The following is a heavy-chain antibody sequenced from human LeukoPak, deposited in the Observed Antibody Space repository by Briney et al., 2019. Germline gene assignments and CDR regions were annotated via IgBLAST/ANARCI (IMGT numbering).Heavy chain of an antibody. D-gene: IGHD2-2*02. V-gene: IGHV3-7*01. CDR2: IKQDGSEK. Sequence: GGSLRLSCAASGFTFSSYWMSWVRQAPGKGLEWVANIKQDGSEKYYVDSVKGRFTISRDNAKNSLYLQMNSLRAEDTAVYHCASGCSSTSCYRKGAFDYWGQGTLVTVSS. CDR3: ASGCSSTSCYRKGAFDY. J-gene: IGHJ4*02. CDR1: GFTFSSYW.